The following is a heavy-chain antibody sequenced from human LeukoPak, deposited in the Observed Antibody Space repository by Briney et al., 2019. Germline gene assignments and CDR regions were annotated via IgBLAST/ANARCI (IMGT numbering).Heavy chain of an antibody. CDR2: ISSSSTTM. J-gene: IGHJ4*02. CDR3: AQNFYDSSGLYFDY. CDR1: GFTFNNYN. V-gene: IGHV3-48*01. D-gene: IGHD3-22*01. Sequence: GGSLRLSCAASGFTFNNYNMHWVRQAPGKGLEWLSYISSSSTTMYYADSVRGRFTISRDNAKNSLYLQMNSLRAEDTAVYYCAQNFYDSSGLYFDYWGQGTLVTVSS.